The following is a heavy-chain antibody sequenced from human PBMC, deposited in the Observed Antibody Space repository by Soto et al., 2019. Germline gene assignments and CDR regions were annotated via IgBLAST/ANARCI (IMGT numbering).Heavy chain of an antibody. J-gene: IGHJ3*02. Sequence: QVQLVQSGAEVKKPGSSVKVSCKASGGTFSSYAISWVRQAPGQGLEWMGGIIPIFGTANYAQKFQGRVTITEDESTSTAYMGLRSLRSEDTAVYYCARGILEWLERGAFDIWGQGTMVTDSS. V-gene: IGHV1-69*01. CDR2: IIPIFGTA. CDR1: GGTFSSYA. D-gene: IGHD3-3*01. CDR3: ARGILEWLERGAFDI.